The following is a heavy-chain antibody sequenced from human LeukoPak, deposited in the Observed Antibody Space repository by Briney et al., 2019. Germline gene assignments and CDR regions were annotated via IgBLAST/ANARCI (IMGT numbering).Heavy chain of an antibody. CDR3: ARVFRGVVTSNWFDP. J-gene: IGHJ5*02. Sequence: SETLSLTCTVSGGSINGHYWTWIRQPPGKGLEWIGFVYDNGNTNYNSSLQSRVTMSVDTSKNQLSLKMRSVTAADTAIYYYARVFRGVVTSNWFDPWGQGTLVTVSS. V-gene: IGHV4-59*11. CDR1: GGSINGHY. D-gene: IGHD2-21*02. CDR2: VYDNGNT.